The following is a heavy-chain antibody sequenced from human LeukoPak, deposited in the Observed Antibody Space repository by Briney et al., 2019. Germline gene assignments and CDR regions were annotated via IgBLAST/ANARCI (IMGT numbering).Heavy chain of an antibody. Sequence: GSLRLSCAASGFTFRISWMHWVRQVPGKGLVWVSHISPDGDFKDYADSVKGRFIISRDNAKNTLFLQMNRLRAEDTALYFCARDLSFSPDYWGQGTLVTVSS. CDR2: ISPDGDFK. CDR3: ARDLSFSPDY. CDR1: GFTFRISW. V-gene: IGHV3-74*01. J-gene: IGHJ4*02.